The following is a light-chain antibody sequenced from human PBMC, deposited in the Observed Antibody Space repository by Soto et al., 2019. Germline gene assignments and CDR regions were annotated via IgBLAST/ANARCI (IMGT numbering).Light chain of an antibody. CDR1: QSIRNW. J-gene: IGKJ1*01. CDR3: QQYYSYPWT. V-gene: IGKV1-5*01. CDR2: DAS. Sequence: DIPMTQSPSTLSAYVGDRVNITCRASQSIRNWLAWYQQTRGKAPKVLIYDASSLESGVPSRFSGSGSGTEFTLTISSLQPDDFATYYCQQYYSYPWTFGQGTKVDI.